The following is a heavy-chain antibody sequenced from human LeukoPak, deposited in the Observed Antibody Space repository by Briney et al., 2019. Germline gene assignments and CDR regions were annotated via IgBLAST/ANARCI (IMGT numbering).Heavy chain of an antibody. J-gene: IGHJ4*02. CDR1: GFTFSSYA. D-gene: IGHD2-2*01. CDR3: AKGPRKGQLLGSDY. CDR2: ISGSGGST. Sequence: GGSLRLSCAASGFTFSSYAMSWVRQAPGKGLEWVSAISGSGGSTYYADSVKGRFTISRDNSKNTLYLQMNSLRAEDTAVYYCAKGPRKGQLLGSDYWGQGTLVTVSS. V-gene: IGHV3-23*01.